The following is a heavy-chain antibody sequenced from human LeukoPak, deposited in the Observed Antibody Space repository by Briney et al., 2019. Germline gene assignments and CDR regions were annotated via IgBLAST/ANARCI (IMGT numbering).Heavy chain of an antibody. Sequence: RASVKVSCKASGYTFTGYYMHWVRQAPGQGLEWMGWINPNSGGTNYAQKFQGRVTMTRDTSISTAYMELSRLRSDDTAVYYCARVRFGEVPFDYWGQGTLVTVSS. D-gene: IGHD3-10*01. J-gene: IGHJ4*02. V-gene: IGHV1-2*02. CDR2: INPNSGGT. CDR3: ARVRFGEVPFDY. CDR1: GYTFTGYY.